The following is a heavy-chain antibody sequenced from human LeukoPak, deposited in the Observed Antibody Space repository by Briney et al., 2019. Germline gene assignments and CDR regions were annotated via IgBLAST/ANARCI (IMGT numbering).Heavy chain of an antibody. D-gene: IGHD4-17*01. Sequence: SQTLSLTCTVSGGSISSGDYYLRWSRQHPGRGLEWIGYIYYSGSTYNNPSLKSRVTICVDTSKNQFSLKLSSVTAADTAVYYCAASSSLSYGAPDYWGQGTLVTVSS. CDR2: IYYSGST. CDR1: GGSISSGDYY. J-gene: IGHJ4*02. V-gene: IGHV4-31*03. CDR3: AASSSLSYGAPDY.